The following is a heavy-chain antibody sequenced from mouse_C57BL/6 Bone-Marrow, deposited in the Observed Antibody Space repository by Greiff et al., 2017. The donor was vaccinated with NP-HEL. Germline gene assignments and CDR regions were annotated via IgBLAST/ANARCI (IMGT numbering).Heavy chain of an antibody. CDR1: GYTFTSYG. Sequence: QVQLQQSGAELARPGASVKLSCKASGYTFTSYGISWVKQRTGQGLEWIGEIYPRGGNTYYNEKFTGKATLTADKSSSTAYMELRSLTSEDSAVYFCASIYYGNCLFAYWGQGTPVTVSA. V-gene: IGHV1-81*01. CDR2: IYPRGGNT. J-gene: IGHJ3*01. D-gene: IGHD2-1*01. CDR3: ASIYYGNCLFAY.